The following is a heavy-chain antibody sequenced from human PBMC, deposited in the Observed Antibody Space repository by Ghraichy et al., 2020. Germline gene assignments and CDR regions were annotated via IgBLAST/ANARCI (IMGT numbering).Heavy chain of an antibody. J-gene: IGHJ4*02. V-gene: IGHV5-51*01. D-gene: IGHD2-15*01. CDR3: ARPGARGCSGGSCYYAY. CDR1: GYSFTSYW. Sequence: GESLNISCNGSGYSFTSYWIGWVRQMPGKGLEWMGIIYPGDSDTRYSPSFQGQVTISVDKSISIAYLQWSSLKASDTAMYYCARPGARGCSGGSCYYAYWGQGTLVTVSS. CDR2: IYPGDSDT.